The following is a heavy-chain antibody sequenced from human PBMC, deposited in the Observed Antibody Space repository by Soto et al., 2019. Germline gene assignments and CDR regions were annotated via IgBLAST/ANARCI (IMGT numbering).Heavy chain of an antibody. CDR1: QISFSSYW. CDR3: ANDLNCPNY. D-gene: IGHD2-8*01. CDR2: INQDGSEK. J-gene: IGHJ4*01. V-gene: IGHV3-7*01. Sequence: EEQLVESGGGLVQPGGSLKLSCVVSQISFSSYWMTWVRQAPGKGLECVANINQDGSEKYYEDSVKGRFTISRDNTKNSLYLHMNSLRAEDTAVYYCANDLNCPNYWGHGTMVAVSS.